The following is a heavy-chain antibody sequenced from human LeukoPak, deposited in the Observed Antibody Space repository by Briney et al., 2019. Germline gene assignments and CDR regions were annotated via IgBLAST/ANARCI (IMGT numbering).Heavy chain of an antibody. CDR3: ARALDGSGSRSLDY. CDR1: GFTFSSYW. V-gene: IGHV3-74*01. CDR2: SNSDGSST. J-gene: IGHJ4*02. Sequence: HSGGSLRLSCAASGFTFSSYWMHWVRQAPGKGLVWVSRSNSDGSSTSYADSVKGRFTISRDNARNTLYLQMNSLRAEDMAVYYCARALDGSGSRSLDYWGRGTLVTVSS. D-gene: IGHD3-10*01.